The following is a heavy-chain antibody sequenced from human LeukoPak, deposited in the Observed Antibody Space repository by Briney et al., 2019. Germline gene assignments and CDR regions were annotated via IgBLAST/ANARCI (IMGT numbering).Heavy chain of an antibody. J-gene: IGHJ4*02. CDR2: INHSGST. D-gene: IGHD3-3*01. V-gene: IGHV4-34*01. CDR1: GGSFSGYY. Sequence: SDTLSLTCAVYGGSFSGYYWSWIRQPPGKGLEWIGEINHSGSTNYNPSLKSRVTISVDTSKNQFSLKLSSVTAADTAVYYCARVVAFGVVIGGWYYFDYWGQGTLVTVSS. CDR3: ARVVAFGVVIGGWYYFDY.